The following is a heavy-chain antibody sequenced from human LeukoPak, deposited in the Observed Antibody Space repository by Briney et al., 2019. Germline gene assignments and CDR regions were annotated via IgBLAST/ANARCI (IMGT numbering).Heavy chain of an antibody. CDR2: IYYSGNT. Sequence: RPSETLSLTCTVSGGSISSSAYSWGWIRQPPGKGLEWIGNIYYSGNTYYNPSLKSRVTISVDTSKNQFSLKLNSATAADTAVYYCARQYGPGYSSTWYFDYWGQGTLVTVSS. D-gene: IGHD6-13*01. V-gene: IGHV4-39*01. CDR1: GGSISSSAYS. J-gene: IGHJ4*02. CDR3: ARQYGPGYSSTWYFDY.